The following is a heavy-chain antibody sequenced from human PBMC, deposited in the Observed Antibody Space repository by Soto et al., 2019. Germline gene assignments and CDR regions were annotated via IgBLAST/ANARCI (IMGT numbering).Heavy chain of an antibody. CDR1: GGTFSSYT. V-gene: IGHV1-69*08. D-gene: IGHD6-19*01. CDR2: IIPILGIA. CDR3: ARDPSEQWLGG. Sequence: QVQLVQSGAEVKKPGSSVKVSCKASGGTFSSYTISWVRQAPGQGLEWMGRIIPILGIANYAKKFQGRVTITADKSTSTAYMELSSLRSEDTAVYYCARDPSEQWLGGWGQGTLVTVSS. J-gene: IGHJ4*02.